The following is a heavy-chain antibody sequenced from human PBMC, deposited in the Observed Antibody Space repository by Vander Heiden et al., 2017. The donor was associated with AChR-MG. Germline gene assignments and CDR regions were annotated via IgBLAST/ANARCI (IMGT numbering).Heavy chain of an antibody. CDR1: GYTFTSYA. Sequence: QVQLVQSGAEVKKPGASVKVSCKASGYTFTSYAMHWVREAPGQRLEWMGWSNAGNGNTKYSQKCQGRVTITRDTSASTAYMELSSVRSEDTAVYYCARVAVVAATSYFDYWGQGTLVTVSS. CDR3: ARVAVVAATSYFDY. V-gene: IGHV1-3*01. D-gene: IGHD2-15*01. CDR2: SNAGNGNT. J-gene: IGHJ4*02.